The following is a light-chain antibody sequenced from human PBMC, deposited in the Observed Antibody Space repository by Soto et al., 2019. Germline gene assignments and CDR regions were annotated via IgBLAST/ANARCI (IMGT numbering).Light chain of an antibody. CDR1: GANIGSNS. CDR3: GTWESYLSVGV. V-gene: IGLV1-51*01. J-gene: IGLJ2*01. CDR2: DNN. Sequence: QSVLTQPPSVSASPGQTVRVSCSGIGANIGSNSVSWYQQVPGTAPKLLLYDNNKRPSGIPDRFFGSKSGTSATLGITGLQTADEADYYCGTWESYLSVGVFGGGTKVTVL.